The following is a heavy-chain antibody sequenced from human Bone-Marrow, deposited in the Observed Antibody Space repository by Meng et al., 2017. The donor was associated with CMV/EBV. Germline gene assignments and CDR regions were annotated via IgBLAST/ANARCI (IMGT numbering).Heavy chain of an antibody. CDR3: GVTTVGYYYYGMDV. J-gene: IGHJ6*01. CDR1: GFTFSSYS. D-gene: IGHD4-11*01. CDR2: ISSSSSTI. Sequence: GGSLRLSCAASGFTFSSYSMNWVRQAPGKGLEWVSYISSSSSTIYYADSVKGRFTISRDNAKNSLYLQMNSLRAEDTAVYFCGVTTVGYYYYGMDVWGQGTTVTFSS. V-gene: IGHV3-48*04.